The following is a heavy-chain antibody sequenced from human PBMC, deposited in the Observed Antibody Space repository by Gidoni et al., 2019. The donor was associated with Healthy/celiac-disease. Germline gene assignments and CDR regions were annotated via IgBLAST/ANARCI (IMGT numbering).Heavy chain of an antibody. V-gene: IGHV3-21*01. CDR3: AKGRDGYADY. CDR2: ISSSSSYI. D-gene: IGHD5-12*01. Sequence: EVQLVESGGGLVKPGGSLRLSCAASGFTFSSYSMNWVRQAPGKGLEWVSSISSSSSYIYYADSVKDRFTISRDNAKNSLYLQMNSLRAEDTAVYYCAKGRDGYADYWGQGTLVTVSS. J-gene: IGHJ4*02. CDR1: GFTFSSYS.